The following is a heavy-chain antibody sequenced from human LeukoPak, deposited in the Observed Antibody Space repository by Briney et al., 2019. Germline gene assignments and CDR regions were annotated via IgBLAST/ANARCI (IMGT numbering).Heavy chain of an antibody. V-gene: IGHV1-18*01. D-gene: IGHD6-19*01. CDR3: ARVARQWLPNNWFDP. CDR1: GYTFTNYG. CDR2: ISAYNGKT. Sequence: ASVKVSCKASGYTFTNYGISWLRQAPGQGLKWLGWISAYNGKTEFAQDVQGRVTLTIDTSTNTAYMELSSLRSEDTAVYYCARVARQWLPNNWFDPWGQGTLVTVSS. J-gene: IGHJ5*02.